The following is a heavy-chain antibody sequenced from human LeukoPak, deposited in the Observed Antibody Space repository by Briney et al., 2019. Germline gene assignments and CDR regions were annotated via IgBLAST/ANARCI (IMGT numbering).Heavy chain of an antibody. Sequence: ASVKVSCKASGYTFTGYYMHWVRQAPGQGLEWMGWINPNSGGTNYAQKFKGRVTMTSDTSISTAYMELSRLRSDDTAVYYCARDLTVEDLDYWGQGTLVTVSS. CDR2: INPNSGGT. V-gene: IGHV1-2*02. D-gene: IGHD1-14*01. CDR3: ARDLTVEDLDY. CDR1: GYTFTGYY. J-gene: IGHJ4*02.